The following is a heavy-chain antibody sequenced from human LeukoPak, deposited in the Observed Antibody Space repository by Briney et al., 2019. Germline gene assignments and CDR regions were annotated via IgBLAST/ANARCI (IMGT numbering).Heavy chain of an antibody. Sequence: PGGSLRLSCAASRFTFSSYWMSWVRQAPGKGLEWVSSITSSGRYIYYADSVKGRFTISRDNAKNSLYLQMNSLRAEDTAVYYCARDSSDYGFDYWGQGTLVTVSS. J-gene: IGHJ4*02. V-gene: IGHV3-21*01. CDR1: RFTFSSYW. CDR3: ARDSSDYGFDY. CDR2: ITSSGRYI. D-gene: IGHD4-17*01.